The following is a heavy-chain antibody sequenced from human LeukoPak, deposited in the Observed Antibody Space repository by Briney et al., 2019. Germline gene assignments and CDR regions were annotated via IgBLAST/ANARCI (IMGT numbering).Heavy chain of an antibody. CDR3: AKQLGYCSDGSCYFPY. CDR2: ISNNGGYT. D-gene: IGHD2-15*01. J-gene: IGHJ4*02. Sequence: PGGSLRLSCAASGFTFSSSAMSWVRQAPGKGLEWVSAISNNGGYTYYADSVQGRFTISRDNSKSTLCLQMNSLRAEDTAVYCCAKQLGYCSDGSCYFPYWGQGTLVTVS. CDR1: GFTFSSSA. V-gene: IGHV3-23*01.